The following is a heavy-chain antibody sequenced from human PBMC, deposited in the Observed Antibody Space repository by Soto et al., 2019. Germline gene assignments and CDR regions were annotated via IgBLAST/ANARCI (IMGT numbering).Heavy chain of an antibody. CDR3: AKEGLYKTLDY. CDR1: GFTFKSYG. D-gene: IGHD1-1*01. V-gene: IGHV3-30*18. J-gene: IGHJ4*02. CDR2: ISYDGNNK. Sequence: PWGSLRLSCAASGFTFKSYGMHWVRQAPGKGLEWVAVISYDGNNKYYADSVKGRFTISRDIPKNTLYLQLNSLRAEDTAVYYCAKEGLYKTLDYWGQGTLVTVSS.